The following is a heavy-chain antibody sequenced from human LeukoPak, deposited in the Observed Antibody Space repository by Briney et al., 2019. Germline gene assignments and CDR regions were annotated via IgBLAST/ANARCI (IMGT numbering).Heavy chain of an antibody. J-gene: IGHJ6*02. Sequence: GGSLRLSCAASGFTFSSYAMSWVRQAPGKGLEWVSAISGSGGSTYYADSVKGRFTISRDNSKNTLYLQMNSLRAEDTAVYYCARVACGGDCYSYYYYYGMDVWGQGTTVTVSS. V-gene: IGHV3-23*01. CDR1: GFTFSSYA. D-gene: IGHD2-21*02. CDR3: ARVACGGDCYSYYYYYGMDV. CDR2: ISGSGGST.